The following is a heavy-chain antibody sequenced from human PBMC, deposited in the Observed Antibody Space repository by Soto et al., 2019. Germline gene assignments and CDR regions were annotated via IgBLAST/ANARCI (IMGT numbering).Heavy chain of an antibody. J-gene: IGHJ4*02. CDR2: MSSDGSYT. CDR3: ARDADTSNHFSSFDS. V-gene: IGHV3-33*05. D-gene: IGHD2-2*01. Sequence: GWSLRLSCAASGFNFIRYGMHWVRQAPGKGLEWIAGMSSDGSYTPYADSMKGRFTISRDNPKNTLFLQMHSLRAEDTAAYFCARDADTSNHFSSFDSWGQGTLVTVSS. CDR1: GFNFIRYG.